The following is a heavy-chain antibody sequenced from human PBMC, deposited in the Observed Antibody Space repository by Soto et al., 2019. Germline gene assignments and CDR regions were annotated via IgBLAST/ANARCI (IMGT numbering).Heavy chain of an antibody. CDR2: LSSNGIGT. Sequence: PGGSLRLSCSGSGFTVSSFGMHWVRQAPGKGLEHVSTLSSNGIGTYYADSVKGRFTFSRDTSKNTLYLQMRSLRTEDTAVYYCVKDMGQAAVGIRYPYGLDVWGLGTTVTVSS. D-gene: IGHD3-3*02. J-gene: IGHJ6*02. CDR3: VKDMGQAAVGIRYPYGLDV. V-gene: IGHV3-64D*06. CDR1: GFTVSSFG.